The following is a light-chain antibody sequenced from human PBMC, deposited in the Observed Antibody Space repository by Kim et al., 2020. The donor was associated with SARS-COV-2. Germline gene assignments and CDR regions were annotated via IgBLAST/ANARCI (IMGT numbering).Light chain of an antibody. CDR2: DAS. CDR3: QQYHKWPGIT. V-gene: IGKV3-15*01. J-gene: IGKJ5*01. CDR1: QSVGIK. Sequence: EIVMTQSPATLSVSPGEIATLSCRASQSVGIKLAWYQQKPGQAPRLLIYDASTRETGIPGRFSGSGSGTEFTLTIGSLQSEDSALYYCQQYHKWPGITFGQGTRLEIK.